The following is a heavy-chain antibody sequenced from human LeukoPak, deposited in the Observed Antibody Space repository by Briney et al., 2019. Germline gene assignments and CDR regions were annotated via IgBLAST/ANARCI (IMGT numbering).Heavy chain of an antibody. V-gene: IGHV3-23*01. CDR3: AKVNFEEITFGGVIIDY. CDR2: ISGSGGST. Sequence: GGSLRLSCAASGFTFSSFAMSWVRQAPGKWLECVSAISGSGGSTYYADSVKGRFTISRDNSKNTLYLQMNSLRAEDTAVYYCAKVNFEEITFGGVIIDYWRPGTLVTVSS. CDR1: GFTFSSFA. J-gene: IGHJ4*02. D-gene: IGHD3-16*02.